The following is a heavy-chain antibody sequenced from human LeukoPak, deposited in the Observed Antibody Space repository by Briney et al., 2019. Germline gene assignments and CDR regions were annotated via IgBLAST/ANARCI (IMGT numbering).Heavy chain of an antibody. Sequence: ASVKVSCKASGYTFTSYDINWVRQATGQGLEWMGWMNPNSGNTGYAQKFQGRVTITRNTSISTAYMELSSLRPEDTAVYYCARGGGYDFWSGSNWFDPWGQGTLVTVSS. D-gene: IGHD3-3*01. CDR2: MNPNSGNT. V-gene: IGHV1-8*03. CDR1: GYTFTSYD. CDR3: ARGGGYDFWSGSNWFDP. J-gene: IGHJ5*02.